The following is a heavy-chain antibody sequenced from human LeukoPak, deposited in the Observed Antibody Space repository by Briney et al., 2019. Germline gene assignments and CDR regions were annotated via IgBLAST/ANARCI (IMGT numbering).Heavy chain of an antibody. CDR3: ASYDSSGYYHYFDY. J-gene: IGHJ4*02. CDR1: GITFSSYG. Sequence: GGSLRLSCAVSGITFSSYGMSWVRQAPGKGLEWVSAISGSGGSTYYADSVKGRFTISRDNSKNTLYLQMNSLRAEDTAVYYCASYDSSGYYHYFDYWGQGTLVTVSS. D-gene: IGHD3-22*01. CDR2: ISGSGGST. V-gene: IGHV3-23*01.